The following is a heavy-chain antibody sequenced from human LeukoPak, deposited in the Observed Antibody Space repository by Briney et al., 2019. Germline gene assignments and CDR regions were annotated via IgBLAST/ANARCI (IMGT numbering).Heavy chain of an antibody. Sequence: PGGSLRLSCAASGFTVSSNYMSWVRQAPGKGLEWVSVIYSGGSTYYADSVKGRFTISRDNSKNTLYLQMNSLRAEDTAVYYCARGRATIFGVPSAFDIWGQGTMVTVSS. J-gene: IGHJ3*02. CDR1: GFTVSSNY. V-gene: IGHV3-53*01. CDR2: IYSGGST. CDR3: ARGRATIFGVPSAFDI. D-gene: IGHD3-3*01.